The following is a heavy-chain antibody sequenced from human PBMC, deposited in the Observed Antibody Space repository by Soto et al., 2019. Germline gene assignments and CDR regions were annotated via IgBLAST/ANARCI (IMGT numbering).Heavy chain of an antibody. CDR1: GFTFSGYG. D-gene: IGHD6-13*01. J-gene: IGHJ6*02. CDR3: AKDGTAAGIHYYGMDV. V-gene: IGHV3-23*01. CDR2: IDRSGAST. Sequence: EVQLLESGGGLVQPGGSLRLSCAASGFTFSGYGMSWVRQSPGRGLEWVSTIDRSGASTFYGDSVKGRFTISRDNAKSTVSLQMNSLRAEDTGVYYCAKDGTAAGIHYYGMDVWGQGTTLTVSS.